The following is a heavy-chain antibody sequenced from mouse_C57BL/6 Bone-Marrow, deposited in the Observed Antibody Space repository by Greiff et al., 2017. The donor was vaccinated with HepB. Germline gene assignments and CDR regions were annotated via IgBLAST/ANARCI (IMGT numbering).Heavy chain of an antibody. J-gene: IGHJ3*01. Sequence: QVQLQQPGAELVRPGTSVKLSCKASGYTFTSYWMHWVKQRPGQGLEWIGVIDPSDSYPTYNHKFKGKATLPVDTSSSTAYMQLSSLTSEDSAVYYCARRVIYYDYGAWFAYWGQGTLVTVSA. CDR2: IDPSDSYP. CDR1: GYTFTSYW. D-gene: IGHD2-4*01. V-gene: IGHV1-59*01. CDR3: ARRVIYYDYGAWFAY.